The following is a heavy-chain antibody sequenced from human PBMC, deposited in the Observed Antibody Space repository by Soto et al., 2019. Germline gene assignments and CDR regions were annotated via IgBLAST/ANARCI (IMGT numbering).Heavy chain of an antibody. CDR2: IGTAGDT. CDR1: TFSGFD. Sequence: TFSGFDMHWVRQPTGKGLEWVSSIGTAGDTYYAVSVKGRFTISRDNAKNSLSLQMNSLRAGDMAVYFCAKSQEIGTHFFDSWGQGTQVTVSS. J-gene: IGHJ4*02. D-gene: IGHD6-13*01. CDR3: AKSQEIGTHFFDS. V-gene: IGHV3-13*01.